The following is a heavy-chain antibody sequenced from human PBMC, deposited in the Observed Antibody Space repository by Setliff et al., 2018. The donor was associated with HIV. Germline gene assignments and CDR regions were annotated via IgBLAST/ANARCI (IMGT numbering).Heavy chain of an antibody. CDR2: VGAVGAPT. V-gene: IGHV3-23*01. CDR3: AKVFAYGIDGFDI. Sequence: GGSLRLSCAASGFTFSTYAMGWVRQAPGKGLEWVPTVGAVGAPTHYAESVKGRFTISKDNSRDTLYLQMSSLREEDTAVYYWAKVFAYGIDGFDIWGQGTMVTVSS. J-gene: IGHJ3*02. D-gene: IGHD3-16*01. CDR1: GFTFSTYA.